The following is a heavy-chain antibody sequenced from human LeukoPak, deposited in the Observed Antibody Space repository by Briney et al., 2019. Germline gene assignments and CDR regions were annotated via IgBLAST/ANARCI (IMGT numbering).Heavy chain of an antibody. CDR3: ARVGSSTSFYYYMDV. Sequence: GGSLRLSCAASGFTFSSYAMHWVRQAPCKGLEWVAVISYDGSNKYYADSVKGRFTISRDNSKNTLYLQMNSLRAEDTAVYYCARVGSSTSFYYYMDVWGKGTTVTVSS. CDR1: GFTFSSYA. D-gene: IGHD2-2*01. J-gene: IGHJ6*03. V-gene: IGHV3-30-3*01. CDR2: ISYDGSNK.